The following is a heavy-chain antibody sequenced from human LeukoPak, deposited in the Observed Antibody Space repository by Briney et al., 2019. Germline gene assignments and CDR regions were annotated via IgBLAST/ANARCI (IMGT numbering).Heavy chain of an antibody. CDR3: ARTGISSGWYRAKFDY. J-gene: IGHJ4*02. Sequence: NTSETLSLTCAVYGGSFSGYYWSWIRQPPGKGLEWIGEINHSGSTNYNPSLKSRVTISVDTSKNQFSLKLSSVTAADTAVYYCARTGISSGWYRAKFDYWGQGTLVTVSS. D-gene: IGHD6-19*01. V-gene: IGHV4-34*01. CDR2: INHSGST. CDR1: GGSFSGYY.